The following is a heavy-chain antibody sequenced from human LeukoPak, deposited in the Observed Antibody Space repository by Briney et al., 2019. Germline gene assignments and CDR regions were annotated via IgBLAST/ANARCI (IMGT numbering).Heavy chain of an antibody. CDR1: GYTFTDYA. CDR3: ARELRPFYFDY. CDR2: INAGNGNT. Sequence: ASVKVPCKASGYTFTDYAMHWVRQAPGQRLEWMGWINAGNGNTKYSQKFQGRVTITRDTSASTAYMELSSLKTEDTAVYYYARELRPFYFDYWGQGTLVTVSS. V-gene: IGHV1-3*01. D-gene: IGHD4-17*01. J-gene: IGHJ4*02.